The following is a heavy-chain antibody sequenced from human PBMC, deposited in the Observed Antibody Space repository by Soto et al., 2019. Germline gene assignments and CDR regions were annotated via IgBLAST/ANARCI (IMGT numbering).Heavy chain of an antibody. J-gene: IGHJ4*02. CDR1: GGSISSYY. CDR2: IYYCGST. Sequence: PSETLSLTCTVSGGSISSYYWSWIRQPPGKGLERIWHIYYCGSTNYNPSLKRRVSISVDTSKNQFSLKLSSVTAADPAVYYCAYGDSRGPFDSWGQGTLVTVSS. D-gene: IGHD4-17*01. CDR3: AYGDSRGPFDS. V-gene: IGHV4-59*01.